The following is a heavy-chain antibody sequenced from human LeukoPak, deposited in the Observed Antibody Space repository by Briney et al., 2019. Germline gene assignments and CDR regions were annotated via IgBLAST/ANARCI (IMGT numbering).Heavy chain of an antibody. V-gene: IGHV4-34*01. D-gene: IGHD2-15*01. CDR1: GGSLLDHH. CDR2: INHSGST. J-gene: IGHJ5*02. Sequence: SETLSLTCPVYGGSLLDHHWRWRRQPPGKGLEWIGEINHSGSTNYNPSLKSRVTISLDTSKNQFSLKLSSVTAADTAVYYCARSSSSGDISSGQGNLVTVSS. CDR3: ARSSSSGDIS.